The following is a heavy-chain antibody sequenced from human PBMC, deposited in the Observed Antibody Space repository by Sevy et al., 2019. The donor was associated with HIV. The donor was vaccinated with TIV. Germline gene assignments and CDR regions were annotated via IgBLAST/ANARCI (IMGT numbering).Heavy chain of an antibody. J-gene: IGHJ3*02. CDR3: ARDSVTVSGIVLYALDI. V-gene: IGHV3-74*01. Sequence: GGSLRLSCGASGFTFGSYWMHWVRQVPAKGLEWVSRVSDDGRSTAYADSVRGRFTISRDNAKNTLYLQMNGLRADDTAVYYCARDSVTVSGIVLYALDIWGQGTMVTVSS. CDR2: VSDDGRST. CDR1: GFTFGSYW. D-gene: IGHD3-3*01.